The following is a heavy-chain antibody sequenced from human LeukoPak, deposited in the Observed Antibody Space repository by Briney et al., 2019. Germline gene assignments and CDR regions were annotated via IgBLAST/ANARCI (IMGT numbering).Heavy chain of an antibody. CDR3: ARLSPVDTAMAPEGDYFDY. CDR2: IYPGDSDT. V-gene: IGHV5-51*01. Sequence: GESLKISCKGSGYSFTSYWIGWVRQMPGEGLEWMGIIYPGDSDTRYSPSFQGQVTISADKSISTAYLQWSSLKASDTAMYYCARLSPVDTAMAPEGDYFDYWGQGTLVTVSS. D-gene: IGHD5-18*01. CDR1: GYSFTSYW. J-gene: IGHJ4*02.